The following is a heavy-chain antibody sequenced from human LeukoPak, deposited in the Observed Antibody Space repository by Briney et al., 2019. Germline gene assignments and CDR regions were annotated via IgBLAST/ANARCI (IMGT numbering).Heavy chain of an antibody. D-gene: IGHD2-2*01. V-gene: IGHV1-2*02. J-gene: IGHJ6*02. Sequence: GASVKVSCKASGYTFTGYYMHWVRQAPGQGLEWMGWINPNSGGTNYAQKFQGRATMTRDTSISTAYMELSRLRSDDTAVYYCARDHCTSAGCYEYYYYGMDVWGHGTTVTVSS. CDR1: GYTFTGYY. CDR3: ARDHCTSAGCYEYYYYGMDV. CDR2: INPNSGGT.